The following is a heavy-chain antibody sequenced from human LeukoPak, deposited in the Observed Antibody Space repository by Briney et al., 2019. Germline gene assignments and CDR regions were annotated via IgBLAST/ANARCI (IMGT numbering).Heavy chain of an antibody. V-gene: IGHV4-59*01. J-gene: IGHJ4*02. CDR1: GGSISSYY. D-gene: IGHD3-3*01. CDR3: AXVLHDSYVRPYYFDY. Sequence: PSGTLSLTCTVSGGSISSYYWSWIRQPSGKGLEWIGYIYYSGSTNYNPSLKSRVTISVDTSKNQFSLKLSSVTAADTAVYYCAXVLHDSYVRPYYFDYWGQGTLVTVSS. CDR2: IYYSGST.